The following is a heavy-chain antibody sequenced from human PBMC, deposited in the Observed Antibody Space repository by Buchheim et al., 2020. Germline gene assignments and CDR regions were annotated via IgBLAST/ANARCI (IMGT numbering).Heavy chain of an antibody. J-gene: IGHJ6*02. V-gene: IGHV4-34*01. CDR3: ARGLRITMVRGVVDYYYGMDV. CDR1: GGSFSGYY. CDR2: INHSGST. D-gene: IGHD3-10*01. Sequence: QVQLQQWGAGLLKPSETLSLTCAVYGGSFSGYYWSWIRQPPGQGLEWIGEINHSGSTNYNPSLKSRVTISVDTSKNQFSLKLSSVTAADTAVYYCARGLRITMVRGVVDYYYGMDVWGQGTT.